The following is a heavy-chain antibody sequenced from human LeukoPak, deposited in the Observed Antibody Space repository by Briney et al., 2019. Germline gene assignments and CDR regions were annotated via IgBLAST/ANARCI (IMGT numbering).Heavy chain of an antibody. V-gene: IGHV1-18*01. CDR3: ARGSSRGVTTPPGY. J-gene: IGHJ4*02. CDR2: ISAYNSNT. CDR1: GYTFTSYG. D-gene: IGHD4-17*01. Sequence: ASVKVSCKASGYTFTSYGISWVRQAPGQGLEWMGWISAYNSNTNYAQKLQGRVTMTTDTSTSTAYMELRSLRSDDTAVYYCARGSSRGVTTPPGYWGQGTLVTVSS.